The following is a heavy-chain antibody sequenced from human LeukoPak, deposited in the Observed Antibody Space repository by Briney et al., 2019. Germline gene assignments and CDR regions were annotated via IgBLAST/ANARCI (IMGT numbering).Heavy chain of an antibody. J-gene: IGHJ4*02. CDR2: IYHSGST. CDR1: GGSISSSNW. D-gene: IGHD6-19*01. CDR3: ARALGSGWYYFDY. V-gene: IGHV4-4*02. Sequence: PSGTLSLTCAVSGGSISSSNWWSWIRQPPGEGLEWIGEIYHSGSTNYNPSLKSRVTISVDTSKNQFSLKLSSVTAADTAVYYCARALGSGWYYFDYWGQGTLVTVSS.